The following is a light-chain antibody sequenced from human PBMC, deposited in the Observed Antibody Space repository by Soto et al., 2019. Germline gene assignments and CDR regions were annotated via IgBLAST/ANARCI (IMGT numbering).Light chain of an antibody. CDR2: DVS. J-gene: IGLJ2*01. CDR3: SSYTSSSTLV. CDR1: SSDVGGYNY. V-gene: IGLV2-14*01. Sequence: QSALTQPASVSGSPGQSITISCTGTSSDVGGYNYVSWYQQHPGTAPKLMIYDVSNRPSGVSNRFSGSKSGNTASLTISGLQAEDEADYYCSSYTSSSTLVFGGGTKLTGL.